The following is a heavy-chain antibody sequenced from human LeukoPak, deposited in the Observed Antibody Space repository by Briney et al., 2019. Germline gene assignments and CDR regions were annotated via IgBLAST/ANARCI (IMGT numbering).Heavy chain of an antibody. CDR2: INSDGSST. J-gene: IGHJ4*02. CDR1: GFTFSSYA. Sequence: PGGSLRLSCAASGFTFSSYAMSWVRQAPGKGLVWVSRINSDGSSTSYADSVKGRFTISRDNAKNTLYLQMNSLRAEGTAVYYCARRGYDTGTLDYWGQGTLVTVSS. V-gene: IGHV3-74*01. D-gene: IGHD3-22*01. CDR3: ARRGYDTGTLDY.